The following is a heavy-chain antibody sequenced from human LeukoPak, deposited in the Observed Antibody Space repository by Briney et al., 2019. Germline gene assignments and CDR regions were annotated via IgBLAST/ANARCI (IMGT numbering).Heavy chain of an antibody. J-gene: IGHJ6*03. D-gene: IGHD2-8*02. CDR2: IDHSGST. CDR3: AKIPEAYPGQYYYMDV. CDR1: GYSISSGYY. V-gene: IGHV4-38-2*02. Sequence: SETLSLTCTVSGYSISSGYYWGWIRQPPGKGLEWTGSIDHSGSTYYNPSLKSRITISVDTSKNQFSLKLSSVTAADTAVYYCAKIPEAYPGQYYYMDVWGKGTTVTVSS.